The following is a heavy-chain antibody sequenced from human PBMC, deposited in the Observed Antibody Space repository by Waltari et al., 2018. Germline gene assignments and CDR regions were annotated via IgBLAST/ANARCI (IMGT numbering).Heavy chain of an antibody. CDR3: ARGSFYKGDYYYYGMDV. V-gene: IGHV4-34*01. D-gene: IGHD1-20*01. Sequence: QVQLQQWGAGLLKPSETLSLTCAVYGGSFSGYYWSWIRQPPGKGLEWIGEINHSGRTNYNPSLKCRVTISVDSSKNQFSLKLSSVTAADTAVYYCARGSFYKGDYYYYGMDVWGQGTTVTVSS. CDR1: GGSFSGYY. J-gene: IGHJ6*02. CDR2: INHSGRT.